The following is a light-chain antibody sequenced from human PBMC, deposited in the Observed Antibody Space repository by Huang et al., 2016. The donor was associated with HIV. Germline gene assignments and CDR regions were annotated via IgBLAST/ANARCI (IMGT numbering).Light chain of an antibody. CDR1: QSLLHSNGYNY. Sequence: DIVMTQSPLSLPVTPGEPASISCRSSQSLLHSNGYNYLDWYLQKPAHSPQLLSYLGSNRASGVPYRCSGSGSGTDFTLKISRVEAEDVGVYYCMQALQTPWTFGQGTKLEIK. CDR2: LGS. V-gene: IGKV2-28*01. J-gene: IGKJ2*01. CDR3: MQALQTPWT.